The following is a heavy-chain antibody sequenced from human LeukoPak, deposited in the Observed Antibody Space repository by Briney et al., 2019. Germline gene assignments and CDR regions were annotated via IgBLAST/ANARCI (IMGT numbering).Heavy chain of an antibody. CDR3: AREQEVDDSSGHYAYYYYYGMDV. V-gene: IGHV3-21*01. J-gene: IGHJ6*02. D-gene: IGHD3-22*01. CDR2: ISSSSSYI. Sequence: GGSLRLSCAASGFTFSSYSMNWVRQAPGKGLEWVSSISSSSSYIYYADSVKGRFTISRDNAKNSLYLQMNSLRAEDTAVYYCAREQEVDDSSGHYAYYYYYGMDVWGQGTTVTVSS. CDR1: GFTFSSYS.